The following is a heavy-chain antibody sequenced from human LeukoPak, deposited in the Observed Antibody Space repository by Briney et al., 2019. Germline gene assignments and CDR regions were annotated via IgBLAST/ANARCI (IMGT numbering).Heavy chain of an antibody. V-gene: IGHV3-15*01. D-gene: IGHD3-22*01. CDR2: IKSKTDGGTT. CDR1: GFTLSSYA. J-gene: IGHJ4*02. Sequence: GGSLRLSCAASGFTLSSYAMSWVRQAPGKGLEWVGRIKSKTDGGTTDYAAPVKGRFTISRDDSKNTLYLQMNSLKTEDTAVYYCTTDQISLYYDSSGYYYPFDYWGQGTLVTVSS. CDR3: TTDQISLYYDSSGYYYPFDY.